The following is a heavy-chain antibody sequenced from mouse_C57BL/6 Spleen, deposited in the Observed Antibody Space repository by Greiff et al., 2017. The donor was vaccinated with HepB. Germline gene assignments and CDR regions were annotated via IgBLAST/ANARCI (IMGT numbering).Heavy chain of an antibody. Sequence: SGPELVKPGASVKISCKASGYAFSSSWMNWVKQRPGKGLEWIGRIYPGDGDTNYNGKFKGKATLTADKSSSTAYMQLSSLTSEDSAVYFCAREDDGYYVDYWGQGTTLTVSS. V-gene: IGHV1-82*01. D-gene: IGHD2-3*01. CDR2: IYPGDGDT. CDR1: GYAFSSSW. J-gene: IGHJ2*01. CDR3: AREDDGYYVDY.